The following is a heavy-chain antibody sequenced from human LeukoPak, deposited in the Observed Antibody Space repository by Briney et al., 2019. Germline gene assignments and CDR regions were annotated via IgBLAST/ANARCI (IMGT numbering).Heavy chain of an antibody. J-gene: IGHJ4*02. CDR3: TRQYSSSYHSDH. CDR1: GGSLSDYY. D-gene: IGHD6-6*01. V-gene: IGHV4-34*01. CDR2: IDHSGPT. Sequence: PSETLSLTFAVHGGSLSDYYWSWIRPSPEKGLEWIGEIDHSGPTNYHPSFKSRVTISLDTSKNEFSLKLTSVTAADTAVYYCTRQYSSSYHSDHWGQGTVVTVSS.